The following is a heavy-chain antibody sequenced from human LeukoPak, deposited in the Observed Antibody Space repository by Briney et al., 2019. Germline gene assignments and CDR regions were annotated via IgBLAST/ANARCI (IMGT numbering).Heavy chain of an antibody. CDR1: GFTFSNYA. J-gene: IGHJ4*02. D-gene: IGHD2-2*01. Sequence: GGSLRLSCAVSGFTFSNYAMSWVRQAPGKGLEWVSAVSGSGETTYYADSAKGRFTISRDNSKNTLYLRMLTLRADDTAVYYCAKGPVVPSASYYFDSWGQGTLVTVSS. CDR3: AKGPVVPSASYYFDS. V-gene: IGHV3-23*01. CDR2: VSGSGETT.